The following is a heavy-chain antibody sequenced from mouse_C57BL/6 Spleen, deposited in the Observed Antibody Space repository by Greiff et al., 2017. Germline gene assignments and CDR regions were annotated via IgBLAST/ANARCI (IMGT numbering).Heavy chain of an antibody. Sequence: VKLMESGPELVKPGASVKISCKASGYAFSSSWMNWVKQRPGKGLEWIGRIYPGDGDTNYNGKFKGKATLTADKSSSTAYMQLSSLTSEDSAVYFCAREGAIYYGNPNFAYWGQGTLVTVSA. J-gene: IGHJ3*01. CDR3: AREGAIYYGNPNFAY. D-gene: IGHD2-1*01. CDR2: IYPGDGDT. CDR1: GYAFSSSW. V-gene: IGHV1-82*01.